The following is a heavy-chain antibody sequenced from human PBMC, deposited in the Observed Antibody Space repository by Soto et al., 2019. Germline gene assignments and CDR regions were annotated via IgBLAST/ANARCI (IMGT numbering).Heavy chain of an antibody. J-gene: IGHJ6*02. Sequence: SVKVSCKASGGTFSSYAISWVRQAPGQGLEWMGGIIPIFGTANYAQKFQGRVTITADESTSTAYMELSSLRSEDTAVYYCARELRFLEWTRYYYYGMDVWGQGTTVTVSS. CDR1: GGTFSSYA. CDR2: IIPIFGTA. D-gene: IGHD3-3*01. V-gene: IGHV1-69*13. CDR3: ARELRFLEWTRYYYYGMDV.